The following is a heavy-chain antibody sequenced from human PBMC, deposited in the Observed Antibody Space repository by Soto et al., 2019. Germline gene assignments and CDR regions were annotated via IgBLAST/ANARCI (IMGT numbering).Heavy chain of an antibody. Sequence: SETLSLTCTVSGGSISSGDYYWSWIRQPPGKGLEWIGYIYYSGSTYYNPSLKSRVTISVDTSKNQFSLKLSSVTAADTAVYYCARGWPADSSGYYYWGQGTLVTVSS. CDR3: ARGWPADSSGYYY. CDR1: GGSISSGDYY. J-gene: IGHJ4*02. CDR2: IYYSGST. V-gene: IGHV4-30-4*01. D-gene: IGHD3-22*01.